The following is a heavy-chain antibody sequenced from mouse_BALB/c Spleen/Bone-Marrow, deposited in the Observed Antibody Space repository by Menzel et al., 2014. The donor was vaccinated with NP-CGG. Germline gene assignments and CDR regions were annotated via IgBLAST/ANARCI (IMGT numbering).Heavy chain of an antibody. CDR2: ISDGGSYT. CDR3: ARDRAAHYYGSSFYFDY. Sequence: EVQRVESGGGLVKPGGSLKLSCAASGFTFGDYYMYWVRQTPEKRLEWVATISDGGSYTYYPDSVKGRFTISRDNAKNNLYLQMSSLKSKDTAMYYCARDRAAHYYGSSFYFDYWGQGTTLTVSS. D-gene: IGHD1-1*01. J-gene: IGHJ2*01. V-gene: IGHV5-4*02. CDR1: GFTFGDYY.